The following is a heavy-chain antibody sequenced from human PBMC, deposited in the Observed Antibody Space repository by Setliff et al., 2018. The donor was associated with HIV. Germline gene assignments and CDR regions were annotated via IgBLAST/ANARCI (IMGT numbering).Heavy chain of an antibody. CDR3: ARDMTYFYDSSGSLGWFDP. D-gene: IGHD3-22*01. CDR1: GGSINSGSYY. J-gene: IGHJ5*02. V-gene: IGHV4-61*09. Sequence: SETLSLTCTVSGGSINSGSYYWSWIRQPAGKGLEWIGHVYTSGSTNYNPSLKSRVTISVDTSKNQFSLKLTSVSAADTAVYYCARDMTYFYDSSGSLGWFDPWGQGTLVTVSS. CDR2: VYTSGST.